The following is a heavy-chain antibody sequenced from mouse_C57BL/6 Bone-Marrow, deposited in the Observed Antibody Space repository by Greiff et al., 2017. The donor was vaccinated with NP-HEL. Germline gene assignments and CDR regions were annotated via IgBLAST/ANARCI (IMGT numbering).Heavy chain of an antibody. CDR2: IYPGDGDT. CDR1: GYAFSSSW. CDR3: ARDGNYVGWYFDV. Sequence: VQLVESGPELVKPGASVKISCKASGYAFSSSWMNWVKQRPGKGLEWIGRIYPGDGDTNYNGKFKGKATLTADKSSSTAYMQLSSLTSEDSAVYFCARDGNYVGWYFDVWGTGTTVTVSS. V-gene: IGHV1-82*01. J-gene: IGHJ1*03. D-gene: IGHD2-1*01.